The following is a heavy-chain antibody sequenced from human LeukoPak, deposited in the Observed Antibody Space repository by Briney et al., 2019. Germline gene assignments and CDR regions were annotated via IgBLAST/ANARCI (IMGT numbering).Heavy chain of an antibody. CDR2: ISAYNGNT. Sequence: ASVKVSCKASGYTFTSYGISWVRQAPGQGLEWMGWISAYNGNTNYAQKLQGRVTMTTDTSTSTAYMELRSLRSDDTAVYYCARVKYGWFGLDAFDIWGQGTMVTVSS. CDR3: ARVKYGWFGLDAFDI. J-gene: IGHJ3*02. V-gene: IGHV1-18*01. CDR1: GYTFTSYG. D-gene: IGHD3-10*01.